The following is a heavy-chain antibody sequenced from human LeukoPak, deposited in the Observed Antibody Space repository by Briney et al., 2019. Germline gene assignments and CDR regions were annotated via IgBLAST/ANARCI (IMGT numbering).Heavy chain of an antibody. CDR2: IGGRGNTI. CDR3: AIHRRGVIEY. J-gene: IGHJ4*02. CDR1: GFTFSSYE. V-gene: IGHV3-48*03. D-gene: IGHD3-10*01. Sequence: GGSLRLSCAASGFTFSSYEMNWVRQAPGKGLEWVSYIGGRGNTIYYADSVKGRFTISRDNAKNSLYLQMNSLRAEDTAVYYCAIHRRGVIEYWGQGTLVTVSS.